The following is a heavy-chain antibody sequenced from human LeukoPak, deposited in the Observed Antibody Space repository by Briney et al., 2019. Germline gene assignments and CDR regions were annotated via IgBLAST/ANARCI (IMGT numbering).Heavy chain of an antibody. CDR3: ASQYYGSGGLSWFDP. Sequence: PGGSLRLSCAASGFTFSTHWTHWVRQAPGKGLVWVSYINSDGSITIYADSVKGRFTISRDNAKNTLYLQMNSLRAEDTAVYYCASQYYGSGGLSWFDPGGEGTLVTVSS. D-gene: IGHD3-22*01. CDR1: GFTFSTHW. CDR2: INSDGSIT. J-gene: IGHJ5*02. V-gene: IGHV3-74*01.